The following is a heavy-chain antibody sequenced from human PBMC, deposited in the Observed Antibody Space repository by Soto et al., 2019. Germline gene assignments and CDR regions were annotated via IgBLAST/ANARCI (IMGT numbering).Heavy chain of an antibody. Sequence: SETLSLTCAVSGGSISSGGYSWSWIRQPPGKGMEWIGYIYHSGSTYYNTSLKSRVTISVDRSKNQFSLKLSSVTAADTAVYYCARGMTTVTTLDYWGQGTLVTVSS. CDR1: GGSISSGGYS. J-gene: IGHJ4*02. CDR3: ARGMTTVTTLDY. V-gene: IGHV4-30-2*01. CDR2: IYHSGST. D-gene: IGHD4-4*01.